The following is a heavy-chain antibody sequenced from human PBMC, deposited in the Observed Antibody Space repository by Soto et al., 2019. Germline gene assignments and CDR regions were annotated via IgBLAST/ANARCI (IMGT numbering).Heavy chain of an antibody. Sequence: SETLSLTYTVSGGSVSSSSYYWGWVRQPPGKGLEWIGSTYYSGSTYYNPSLKSRVTISVDTSKNQFSLKLSSVTAADTAVYYCASTGGDGAFDIWGQGTMVTVSS. CDR1: GGSVSSSSYY. D-gene: IGHD2-21*01. J-gene: IGHJ3*02. V-gene: IGHV4-39*01. CDR2: TYYSGST. CDR3: ASTGGDGAFDI.